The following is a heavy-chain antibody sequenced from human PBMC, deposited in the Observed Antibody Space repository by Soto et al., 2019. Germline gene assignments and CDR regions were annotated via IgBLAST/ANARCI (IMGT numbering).Heavy chain of an antibody. CDR2: INHSGST. V-gene: IGHV4-34*01. J-gene: IGHJ6*03. CDR3: ARGLLWFGELSNSNYYYYYMDV. CDR1: GGSFSGYY. D-gene: IGHD3-10*01. Sequence: QVQLQQWGAGLLKPSETLSLTCAVYGGSFSGYYWSWIRQPPGKGLEWIGEINHSGSTNYNPSLKSRVTISVDTSKNQFSLKLSSVTAADTAVYYCARGLLWFGELSNSNYYYYYMDVWGKGTTVTVSS.